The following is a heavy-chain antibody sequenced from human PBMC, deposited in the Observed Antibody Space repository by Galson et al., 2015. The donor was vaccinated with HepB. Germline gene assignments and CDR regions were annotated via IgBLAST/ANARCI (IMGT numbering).Heavy chain of an antibody. CDR1: GGSFSSTRYY. J-gene: IGHJ4*02. V-gene: IGHV4-39*02. CDR3: VGDPTRSDY. CDR2: IYYSGSK. Sequence: ETLSLTCTVSGGSFSSTRYYWGWIRQPPGQGLEWIGSIYYSGSKYYNPSLKSRLSISVDTSKNQFSLKLTPVTAADTAVYYCVGDPTRSDYWGQGTLVTVSS.